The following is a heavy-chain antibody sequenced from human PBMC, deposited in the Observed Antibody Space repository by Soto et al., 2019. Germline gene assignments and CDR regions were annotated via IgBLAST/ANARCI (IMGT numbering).Heavy chain of an antibody. Sequence: SVKVSCKASGGTFSSYAISWVRQAPGQGLEWMGGIIPIFGTANYAQKFQGRVTITADESTSTAYMELSSLRSEDTTVYYCARGSRVEYQLSFFNWFDPWGQGTLVTVSS. CDR3: ARGSRVEYQLSFFNWFDP. V-gene: IGHV1-69*13. CDR2: IIPIFGTA. D-gene: IGHD2-2*01. J-gene: IGHJ5*02. CDR1: GGTFSSYA.